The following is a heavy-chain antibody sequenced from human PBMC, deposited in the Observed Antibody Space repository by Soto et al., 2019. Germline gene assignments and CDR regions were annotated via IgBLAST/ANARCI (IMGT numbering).Heavy chain of an antibody. CDR2: ISSSSSTI. CDR1: GFTFSSYS. J-gene: IGHJ4*02. D-gene: IGHD4-17*01. CDR3: ARDRPGSHGDYVGACDY. Sequence: GGSLRLSCAASGFTFSSYSMNWVRQAPGKGLEWVSYISSSSSTIYYADSVKGRFTISRDNAKNSLYLQMNSLRDEDTAVYYCARDRPGSHGDYVGACDYWGQGTLVTVSS. V-gene: IGHV3-48*02.